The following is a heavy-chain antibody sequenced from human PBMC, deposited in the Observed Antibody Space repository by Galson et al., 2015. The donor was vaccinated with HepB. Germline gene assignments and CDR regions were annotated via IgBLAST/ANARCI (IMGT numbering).Heavy chain of an antibody. CDR2: INPNSGGT. D-gene: IGHD1-26*01. V-gene: IGHV1-2*02. J-gene: IGHJ4*02. CDR1: GYTFSTYS. CDR3: ARETKKSTGSYYPPHY. Sequence: SVKVSCKVSGYTFSTYSVTWVRQAPGQGLEWMGWINPNSGGTNYAQNFQGRVTMTRDTSISTAYMELTWLRSDDTAVYYCARETKKSTGSYYPPHYWGQGTLVTVSS.